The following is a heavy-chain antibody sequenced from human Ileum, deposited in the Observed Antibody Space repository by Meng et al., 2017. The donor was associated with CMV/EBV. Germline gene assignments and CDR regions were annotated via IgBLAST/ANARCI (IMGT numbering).Heavy chain of an antibody. CDR1: SFSVSGGDYY. CDR3: ARLANRVLFDY. D-gene: IGHD1-14*01. Sequence: GPRMVPPYQTLSPTCTVSSFSVSGGDYYWVWIPQPAGKELEWIGRISTSGNTMYKTSLKSRVTISIDTSKNQFSLSLSSVTAADTAVYYCARLANRVLFDYWGQGTLVTVSS. V-gene: IGHV4-61*02. J-gene: IGHJ4*02. CDR2: ISTSGNT.